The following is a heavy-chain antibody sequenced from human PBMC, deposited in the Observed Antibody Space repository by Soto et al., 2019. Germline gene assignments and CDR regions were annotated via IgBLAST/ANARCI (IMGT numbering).Heavy chain of an antibody. V-gene: IGHV3-23*01. D-gene: IGHD2-15*01. J-gene: IGHJ4*02. Sequence: EVQLLESGGGLVQPGGSLRLSCAASGFTFSNYAMSWVRQAPGKGLEWVSVISGSGNNTYYTDSVKGRFTISRGNSKNTLYLQMNSLRAEDTAVYXCAKVPRAYCSGGSCYLDYWGQGTLVTVSS. CDR1: GFTFSNYA. CDR2: ISGSGNNT. CDR3: AKVPRAYCSGGSCYLDY.